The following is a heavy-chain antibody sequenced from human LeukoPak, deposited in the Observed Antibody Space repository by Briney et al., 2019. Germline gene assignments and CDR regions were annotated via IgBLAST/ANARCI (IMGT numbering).Heavy chain of an antibody. Sequence: ASVKVSCKASGYTFTGYYMHWVRQAPGQGLEWMGWINPNSGGTNYAQKFQGWVTMTRDTSISTAYMELSRLRSDDTTVYYCAMLDTAMGTDYWGQGTLVTVSS. CDR1: GYTFTGYY. CDR3: AMLDTAMGTDY. J-gene: IGHJ4*02. CDR2: INPNSGGT. V-gene: IGHV1-2*04. D-gene: IGHD5-18*01.